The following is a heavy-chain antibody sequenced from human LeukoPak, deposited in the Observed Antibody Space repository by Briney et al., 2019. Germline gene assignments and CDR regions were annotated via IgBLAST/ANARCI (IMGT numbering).Heavy chain of an antibody. J-gene: IGHJ4*02. CDR2: ISYDGSNE. V-gene: IGHV3-30*18. D-gene: IGHD3/OR15-3a*01. CDR1: GFTFGSYG. CDR3: AKDGFWTTKTSYHGAHFFDH. Sequence: GRSLRLSCAASGFTFGSYGMHWVRQAPGKGLERVAAISYDGSNEYYLDSVKGRFTVSRDNSKNTLNLQMNTLTPEDTAVYYCAKDGFWTTKTSYHGAHFFDHWGQGTLVAVSS.